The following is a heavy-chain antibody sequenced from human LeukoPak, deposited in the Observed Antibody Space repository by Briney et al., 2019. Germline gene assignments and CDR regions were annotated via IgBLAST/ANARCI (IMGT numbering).Heavy chain of an antibody. CDR3: AKDYDILTGYYDSDAFDI. CDR1: GFTFDDYG. V-gene: IGHV3-20*04. Sequence: GGSLRLSCAASGFTFDDYGMSWVRQAPGKGLEWVSGINWNGGSTGYADSVKGRFTISRDNSKNTLYLQMNSLRAEDTAVYYCAKDYDILTGYYDSDAFDIWGQGTMVTVSS. D-gene: IGHD3-9*01. J-gene: IGHJ3*02. CDR2: INWNGGST.